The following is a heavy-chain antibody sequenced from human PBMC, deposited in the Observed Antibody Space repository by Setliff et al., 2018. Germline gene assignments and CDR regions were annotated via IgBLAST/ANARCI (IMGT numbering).Heavy chain of an antibody. V-gene: IGHV4-59*01. J-gene: IGHJ6*02. CDR2: VYYTGST. CDR3: ARDRTAYNYGMDV. Sequence: SETLSLTCTVSGGSIRNYYWSWIRQPPGKGLEWIGYVYYTGSTNYNPSLKSRVTISVDPSKNQVSLKLSSATAADTAVYYCARDRTAYNYGMDVWGQGTTVTVA. CDR1: GGSIRNYY. D-gene: IGHD5-18*01.